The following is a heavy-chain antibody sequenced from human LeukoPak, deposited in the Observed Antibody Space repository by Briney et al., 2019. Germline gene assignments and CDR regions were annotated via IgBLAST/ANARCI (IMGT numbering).Heavy chain of an antibody. V-gene: IGHV3-48*01. D-gene: IGHD3-10*01. Sequence: GGSLRLSCAASGFTFSSYSMNWVRQAPGKGLEWVSYIRSTSSTIYYADSVKGRFTISRDNSKNTLYLQMNSLRAEDTAVYYCARDQYYYGSGSYIDYWGQGTLVTVSS. CDR1: GFTFSSYS. J-gene: IGHJ4*02. CDR3: ARDQYYYGSGSYIDY. CDR2: IRSTSSTI.